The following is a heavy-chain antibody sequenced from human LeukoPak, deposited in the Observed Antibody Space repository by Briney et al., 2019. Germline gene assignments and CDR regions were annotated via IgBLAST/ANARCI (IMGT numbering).Heavy chain of an antibody. V-gene: IGHV5-51*01. CDR1: GYSLINHW. D-gene: IGHD3-22*01. CDR3: ARQGSYDNSGNSFEY. J-gene: IGHJ4*02. Sequence: GESLEISTKASGYSLINHWIGWVRQMPGKGLDWMGIIYPGNADATYSPSFQGQVTISADKSTTTVYLQWGSLKASDTAMYYCARQGSYDNSGNSFEYWGQGTLVPVSS. CDR2: IYPGNADA.